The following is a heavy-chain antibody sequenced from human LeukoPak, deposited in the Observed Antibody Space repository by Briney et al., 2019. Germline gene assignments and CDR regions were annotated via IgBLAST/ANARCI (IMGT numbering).Heavy chain of an antibody. V-gene: IGHV4-4*07. CDR3: VSVIPGSFNTSGYYYDY. D-gene: IGHD3-22*01. J-gene: IGHJ4*02. Sequence: SETLSLTCTVSGGSIGTYYWSWIRQPAGKGLEWIGRIYTSGSTNYNPSLKRRVNISVDKSRNQFSLRLSSVTAAGTAVYYCVSVIPGSFNTSGYYYDYWGQGTLVTVSS. CDR2: IYTSGST. CDR1: GGSIGTYY.